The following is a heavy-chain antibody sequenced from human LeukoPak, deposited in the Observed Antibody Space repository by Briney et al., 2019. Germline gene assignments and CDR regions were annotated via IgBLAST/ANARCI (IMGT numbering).Heavy chain of an antibody. J-gene: IGHJ6*03. CDR2: INHSGST. V-gene: IGHV4-34*01. CDR3: ARARLRDLYYYYYMDV. D-gene: IGHD4-17*01. CDR1: GGSFSGYY. Sequence: SGTLSLTCAVYGGSFSGYYWSWIRQPPGKGLEWIGEINHSGSTNYNPSLKSRVTISVDTSKNQFSLKLSSVTAADTAVYYCARARLRDLYYYYYMDVWGKGTTVTVSS.